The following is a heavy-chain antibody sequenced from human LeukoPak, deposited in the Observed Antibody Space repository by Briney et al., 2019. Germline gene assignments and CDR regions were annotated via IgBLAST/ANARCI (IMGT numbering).Heavy chain of an antibody. CDR1: GFTFSDYY. J-gene: IGHJ4*02. Sequence: GGSLRLSCAASGFTFSDYYMSWIRQAPGKGLEWVSYISSSGSTIYYADSVKGRFTISRDNAKNSLYLQMNSLRAEDTAVYYCASDSSWYYYPKADYWGQGTLVTVSS. CDR2: ISSSGSTI. CDR3: ASDSSWYYYPKADY. V-gene: IGHV3-11*04. D-gene: IGHD6-13*01.